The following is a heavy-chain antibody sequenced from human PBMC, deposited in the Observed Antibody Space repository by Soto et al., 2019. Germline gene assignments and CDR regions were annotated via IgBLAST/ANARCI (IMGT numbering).Heavy chain of an antibody. Sequence: GGSLRLSCTASGFTFGDYAMSWFRQAPGKGLEWVGFIRSKAYGGTTEYAASVKGRFTISRDDSKSIAYLQMNSLKTEDTAVYYCTRDPQYYDFWSGYYAQAFDIWGQGTMVTVSS. CDR1: GFTFGDYA. J-gene: IGHJ3*02. CDR3: TRDPQYYDFWSGYYAQAFDI. D-gene: IGHD3-3*01. CDR2: IRSKAYGGTT. V-gene: IGHV3-49*03.